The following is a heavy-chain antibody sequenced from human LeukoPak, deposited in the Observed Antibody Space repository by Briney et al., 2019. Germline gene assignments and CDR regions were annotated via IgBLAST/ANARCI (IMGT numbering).Heavy chain of an antibody. Sequence: GGSLRLSCAASGFTFSSYATSWVRQAPGKGLEWVSAISGSGGSTYYADSVKGRFTISRDNSKNTLYLQMNSLRAEDTAVYYCAKGYYYDSSGYYDDAFDIWGQGTMVTVSS. CDR2: ISGSGGST. CDR3: AKGYYYDSSGYYDDAFDI. J-gene: IGHJ3*02. V-gene: IGHV3-23*01. D-gene: IGHD3-22*01. CDR1: GFTFSSYA.